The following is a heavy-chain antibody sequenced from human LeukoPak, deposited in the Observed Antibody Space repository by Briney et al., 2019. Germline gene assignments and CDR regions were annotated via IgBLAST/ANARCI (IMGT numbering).Heavy chain of an antibody. J-gene: IGHJ6*02. CDR2: IGGDNKP. V-gene: IGHV3-23*01. Sequence: GGSLRLFCEASGFTFSAYAMTWVRQAPGKGLEWVSSIGGDNKPHYSESVKGRFAISRDNSKNTLFLQLHNLRVEDTALYYCARDLHYCVAMDVWGQGTTVTVSS. D-gene: IGHD4-17*01. CDR1: GFTFSAYA. CDR3: ARDLHYCVAMDV.